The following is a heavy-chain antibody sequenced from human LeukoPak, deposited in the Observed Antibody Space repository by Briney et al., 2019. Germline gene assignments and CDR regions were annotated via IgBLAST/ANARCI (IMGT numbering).Heavy chain of an antibody. CDR1: GFTFSNAW. CDR3: ATDSYDYT. Sequence: PGGSLRLSCATSGFTFSNAWMNWVRQAPGKGLEWVGRIRSNSDGGTIDYAASVKDRFTLSRDDSKDTLYLQLNSMQTADTAVYYWATDSYDYTWGQGTLVTVSS. CDR2: IRSNSDGGTI. D-gene: IGHD4-11*01. V-gene: IGHV3-15*07. J-gene: IGHJ5*02.